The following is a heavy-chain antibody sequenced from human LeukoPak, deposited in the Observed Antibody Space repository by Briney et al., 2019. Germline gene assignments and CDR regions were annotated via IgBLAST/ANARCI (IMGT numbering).Heavy chain of an antibody. J-gene: IGHJ3*02. CDR2: VYYSGST. CDR1: GGSVRSGSYY. CDR3: ARVDRSWDAFDI. Sequence: SETLSLTCTVSGGSVRSGSYYWSWIRQPPGKGLEWIGYVYYSGSTNYNPSLKRRVSITVDTSKNQFSLKLSSVTAADAAVYYCARVDRSWDAFDIWGQGTMVTVSS. V-gene: IGHV4-61*01. D-gene: IGHD3/OR15-3a*01.